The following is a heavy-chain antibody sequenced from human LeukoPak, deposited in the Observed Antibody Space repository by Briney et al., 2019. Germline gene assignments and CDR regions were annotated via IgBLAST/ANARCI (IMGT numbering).Heavy chain of an antibody. D-gene: IGHD5-12*01. CDR1: GFTVSSNY. J-gene: IGHJ4*02. CDR2: IYSGGST. CDR3: ARGGGYSGYDNFDY. Sequence: GGSLRLSCAASGFTVSSNYMSWVRQAPGKGLEWVSVIYSGGSTYYADSVKGRFTISRDNSKSTLYLQMNSLRAEDTAVYYCARGGGYSGYDNFDYWGQGTLVTVSS. V-gene: IGHV3-53*01.